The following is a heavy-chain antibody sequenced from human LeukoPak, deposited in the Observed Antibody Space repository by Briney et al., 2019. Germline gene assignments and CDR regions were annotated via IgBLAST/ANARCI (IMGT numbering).Heavy chain of an antibody. J-gene: IGHJ4*02. Sequence: GASVKVSCKASGGTFSSYAISWVRQAPGQGLEWMGRIIPILGIANYAQKFQGRVTITADKSTSTAYMELSSLRSEDTAVYYCARDEVVVXXXVNWGQGTLVTVSS. CDR3: ARDEVVVXXXVN. V-gene: IGHV1-69*04. CDR1: GGTFSSYA. D-gene: IGHD2-2*01. CDR2: IIPILGIA.